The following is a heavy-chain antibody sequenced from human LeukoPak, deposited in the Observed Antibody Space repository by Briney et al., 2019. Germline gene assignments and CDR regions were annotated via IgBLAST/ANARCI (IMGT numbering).Heavy chain of an antibody. Sequence: GGSLRLSCGASGFTFSNYSMNWVRQAPGKGLEWVSIISDTSNTYYADSVKGRFTISRDNAKNSLLLQMNSLRAEDTAVYYCARSFPIFGVIFDYWGQGALVTVSS. CDR2: ISDTSNT. D-gene: IGHD3-3*01. V-gene: IGHV3-48*01. CDR3: ARSFPIFGVIFDY. J-gene: IGHJ4*02. CDR1: GFTFSNYS.